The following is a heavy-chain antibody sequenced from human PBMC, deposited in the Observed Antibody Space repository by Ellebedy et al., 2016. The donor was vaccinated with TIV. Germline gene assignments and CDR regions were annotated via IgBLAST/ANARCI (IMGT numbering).Heavy chain of an antibody. CDR3: ARDLRITARDYYPDY. Sequence: LSLTXAASGSTFDASAMPRVRQAPGKGLEWVSGISWNSGTTDYADFVKGRFTISRDNAKNSLYLQMNRLRADDTAFYYCARDLRITARDYYPDYWGQGTLVTVSS. CDR1: GSTFDASA. CDR2: ISWNSGTT. J-gene: IGHJ4*02. V-gene: IGHV3-9*01. D-gene: IGHD6-6*01.